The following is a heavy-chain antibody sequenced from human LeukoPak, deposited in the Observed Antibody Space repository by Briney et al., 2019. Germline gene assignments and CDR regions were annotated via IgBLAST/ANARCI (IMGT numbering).Heavy chain of an antibody. CDR1: GFTVSSNY. J-gene: IGHJ4*02. CDR3: AKVGVYYYDSSGYVLDY. CDR2: IYSCGST. Sequence: GGSLRLSCAASGFTVSSNYMSWVHQAPGKGLEWVSVIYSCGSTYYADSVKGRFTISRDNSKNTLYLQMNSLRAEDTAVYYCAKVGVYYYDSSGYVLDYWGQGTLVTVSS. V-gene: IGHV3-66*03. D-gene: IGHD3-22*01.